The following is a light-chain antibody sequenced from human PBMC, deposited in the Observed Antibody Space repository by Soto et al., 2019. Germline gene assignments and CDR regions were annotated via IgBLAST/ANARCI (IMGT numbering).Light chain of an antibody. CDR2: EVS. Sequence: QSALTQPPSASGSPGQSVTISGTGTSSDVADYNFVSWYQQYPGKAPKLIIYEVSKRPSGVPDRFSGSKSGNTASLTVSGLQVEDEADYYCSSYANSTRVFGGGTKLTVL. CDR3: SSYANSTRV. V-gene: IGLV2-8*01. CDR1: SSDVADYNF. J-gene: IGLJ3*02.